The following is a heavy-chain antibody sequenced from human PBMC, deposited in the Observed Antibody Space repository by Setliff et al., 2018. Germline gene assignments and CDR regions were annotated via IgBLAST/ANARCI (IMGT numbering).Heavy chain of an antibody. V-gene: IGHV3-30*02. Sequence: GGSLRLSCAASGFTFDSYGMHWVHQTPGKGLEWVAFIRFDGSTKYYADSVKGRFTISRDNFQNTLYLQMDSLRPEDTGVYYCAKVKKQLIRGSGLDLWGQGTLVTVSS. CDR1: GFTFDSYG. D-gene: IGHD3-10*01. J-gene: IGHJ5*02. CDR2: IRFDGSTK. CDR3: AKVKKQLIRGSGLDL.